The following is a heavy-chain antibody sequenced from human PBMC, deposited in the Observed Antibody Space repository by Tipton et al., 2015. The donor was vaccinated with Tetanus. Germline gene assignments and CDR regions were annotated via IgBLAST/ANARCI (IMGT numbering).Heavy chain of an antibody. D-gene: IGHD5-24*01. CDR2: IYDSGTT. Sequence: WSWIRQPPGKGLEWIGYIYDSGTTYSNPSLKSRVTISVGETKRQFSLNLTSVTAADTAVYYCARYNSYVYAMDVWGQGTTVTVSS. V-gene: IGHV4-30-2*01. J-gene: IGHJ6*02. CDR3: ARYNSYVYAMDV.